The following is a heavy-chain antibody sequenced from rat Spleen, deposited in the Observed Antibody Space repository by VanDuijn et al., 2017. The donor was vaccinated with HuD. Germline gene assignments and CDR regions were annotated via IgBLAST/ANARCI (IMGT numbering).Heavy chain of an antibody. Sequence: EVQLVESGGGLVQPGRSLKLSCAASGFTFSNYGMAWVRQAPTKGLEWVATISYDGSSTYYRDSVKGRFTSSRDNAKSTLYLQMDSLRSEDTATYYCARHNSGYGYFDYWGQGVMVTVSS. CDR1: GFTFSNYG. CDR2: ISYDGSST. D-gene: IGHD4-3*01. V-gene: IGHV5-29*01. J-gene: IGHJ2*01. CDR3: ARHNSGYGYFDY.